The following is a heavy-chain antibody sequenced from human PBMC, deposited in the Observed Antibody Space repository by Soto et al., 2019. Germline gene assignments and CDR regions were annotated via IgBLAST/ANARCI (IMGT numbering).Heavy chain of an antibody. Sequence: EVQLLESGGGLVQPGGSLRLSCAASGFSFSSYVMSWVRQPPGKGLEWVSAISGSGGSTYYADSVKGRFTISRDNSKNTLYLQMNSLRAEDTAVYYCARKGAVGALDIWGQGTMVTVSS. D-gene: IGHD3-16*01. V-gene: IGHV3-23*01. CDR1: GFSFSSYV. J-gene: IGHJ3*02. CDR3: ARKGAVGALDI. CDR2: ISGSGGST.